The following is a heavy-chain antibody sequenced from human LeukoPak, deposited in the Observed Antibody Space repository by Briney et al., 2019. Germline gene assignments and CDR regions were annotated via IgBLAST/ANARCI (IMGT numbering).Heavy chain of an antibody. CDR1: GFTFSSYA. CDR3: AKDSDYDFWSGYQDY. V-gene: IGHV3-23*01. CDR2: ISGSGGST. Sequence: GGPLRLSCAASGFTFSSYAMSWVRQAPGKGLEWVSAISGSGGSTYYADSVKGRFTISRDNSKNTLYLQMNSLRAEDTAVYYCAKDSDYDFWSGYQDYWGQGTLVTVSS. J-gene: IGHJ4*02. D-gene: IGHD3-3*01.